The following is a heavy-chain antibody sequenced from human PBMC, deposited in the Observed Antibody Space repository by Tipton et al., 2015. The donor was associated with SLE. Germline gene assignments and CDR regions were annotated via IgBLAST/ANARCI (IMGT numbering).Heavy chain of an antibody. V-gene: IGHV3-21*03. CDR1: GASVSSHY. CDR3: ARGRTGE. J-gene: IGHJ4*02. D-gene: IGHD7-27*01. CDR2: ISGGSSYI. Sequence: LSLTCTVSGASVSSHYWNWIRQTPGKGLEWISYISGGSSYIYYADSVKGRFTISRDNAKNSVFLQMNSLRVEDTGVYYCARGRTGEWGQGTLVTVSS.